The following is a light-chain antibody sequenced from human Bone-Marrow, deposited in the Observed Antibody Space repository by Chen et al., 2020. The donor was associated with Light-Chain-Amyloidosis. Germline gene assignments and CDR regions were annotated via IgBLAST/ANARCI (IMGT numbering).Light chain of an antibody. Sequence: SYVLTQPPSVSVAPGKTARINFEGNNIGRKSVHWYQQKPGQAPVLVVYEDSDRPSGIPERFSGSNSGNTATLTISRVEAGDEADYYCQVWDSSSDHHYVFGTGTKVTVL. CDR1: NIGRKS. CDR2: EDS. CDR3: QVWDSSSDHHYV. J-gene: IGLJ1*01. V-gene: IGLV3-21*03.